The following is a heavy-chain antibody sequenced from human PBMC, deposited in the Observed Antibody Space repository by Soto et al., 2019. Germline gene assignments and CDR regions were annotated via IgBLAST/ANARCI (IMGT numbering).Heavy chain of an antibody. D-gene: IGHD3-22*01. CDR2: IDPSDSQT. CDR3: ARQVYDSDTGPNFQYYFDS. Sequence: GEALKISCKVSGYSFAGDWITWVRRKPWKGREWMGRIDPSDSQTYYSPSFRGHVTISVTKSITTVFLQWSSLRASDTAMYYCARQVYDSDTGPNFQYYFDSWGQGTPVTVSS. V-gene: IGHV5-10-1*01. J-gene: IGHJ4*02. CDR1: GYSFAGDW.